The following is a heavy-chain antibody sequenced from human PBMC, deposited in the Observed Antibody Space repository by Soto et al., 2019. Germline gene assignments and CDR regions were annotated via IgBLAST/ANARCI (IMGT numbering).Heavy chain of an antibody. CDR1: GCTFTSYY. CDR3: AATITMVRGVIMGTFDY. J-gene: IGHJ4*02. V-gene: IGHV1-46*01. CDR2: INPSGGST. Sequence: ASVKVSCKASGCTFTSYYMHWVRQAPGQGLEWMGIINPSGGSTSYAQKFQGRVTMTRDTSTSTVYMELSSLRSEDTAVYYCAATITMVRGVIMGTFDYWGQGTLVTVSS. D-gene: IGHD3-10*01.